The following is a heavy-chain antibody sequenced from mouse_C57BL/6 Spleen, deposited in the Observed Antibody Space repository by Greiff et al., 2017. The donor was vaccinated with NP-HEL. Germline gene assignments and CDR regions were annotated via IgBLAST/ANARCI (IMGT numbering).Heavy chain of an antibody. V-gene: IGHV1-76*01. CDR2: IYPGSGNT. D-gene: IGHD1-1*01. CDR3: ARDTTVVFDV. Sequence: QVQLKESGAELVRPGASVKLSCKASGYTFTDYYINWVKQRPGQGLEWIARIYPGSGNTYYNEKSKGKATLTAEKSSSTAYMQLSSLTSEDSAVYFCARDTTVVFDVWGTGTTVTVSS. J-gene: IGHJ1*03. CDR1: GYTFTDYY.